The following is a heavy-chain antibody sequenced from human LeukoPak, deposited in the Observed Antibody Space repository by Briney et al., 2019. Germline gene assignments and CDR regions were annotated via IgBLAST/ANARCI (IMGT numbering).Heavy chain of an antibody. J-gene: IGHJ5*02. CDR1: GFTFSSYS. Sequence: GGSPRLSCAASGFTFSSYSMNWVRQAPGKGLEWVSSISSSSSYIYYADSVKGRFTISRDNAKNSLYLQMNSLRAEDTAVYYCASSGGPYCSSTSCYIFWFDPWGQGTLVTVSS. V-gene: IGHV3-21*01. CDR3: ASSGGPYCSSTSCYIFWFDP. D-gene: IGHD2-2*02. CDR2: ISSSSSYI.